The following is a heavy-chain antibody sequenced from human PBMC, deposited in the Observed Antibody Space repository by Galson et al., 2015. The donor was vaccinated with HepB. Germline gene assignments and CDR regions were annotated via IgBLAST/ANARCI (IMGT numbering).Heavy chain of an antibody. V-gene: IGHV3-15*01. Sequence: SLRLSCAAARITFSHAWMSWVRQVPGKGLEWVGRIKSKTDGGTTDYAAPVKGRFTISRDDSKNTLYLQMNSLRTDDTAVYYCTANSLDYWGQGTLVTVSS. D-gene: IGHD5-18*01. J-gene: IGHJ4*02. CDR3: TANSLDY. CDR2: IKSKTDGGTT. CDR1: RITFSHAW.